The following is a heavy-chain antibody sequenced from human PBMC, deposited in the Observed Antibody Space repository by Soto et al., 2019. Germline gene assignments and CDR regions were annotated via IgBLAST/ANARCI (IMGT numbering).Heavy chain of an antibody. CDR3: ARVSGVGGSDLASYYYYYMDV. Sequence: ASVKVSCKASGYTFTSDYMHWVRQAPGQGLEWMGIINPSGGSTSYAQKFQGRVTMTRDTSTSTVYMELSSLRSEDTAVYYCARVSGVGGSDLASYYYYYMDVWGKGTTVTVSS. CDR1: GYTFTSDY. D-gene: IGHD3-10*01. J-gene: IGHJ6*03. V-gene: IGHV1-46*03. CDR2: INPSGGST.